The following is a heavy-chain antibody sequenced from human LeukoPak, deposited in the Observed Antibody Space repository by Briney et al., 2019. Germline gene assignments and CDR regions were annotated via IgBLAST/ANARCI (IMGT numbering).Heavy chain of an antibody. V-gene: IGHV4-39*01. Sequence: RPSETLSLTCTVSGVSISTSTYYWAWIRRPPGKGLEWIGSMFYRGSTYYNPSLKSRVTISVDTSKNQFSLKLSSVTASDTAIFYCARQGGWGGAASLIEYWGQGTLVTVSS. D-gene: IGHD1-26*01. J-gene: IGHJ4*02. CDR2: MFYRGST. CDR3: ARQGGWGGAASLIEY. CDR1: GVSISTSTYY.